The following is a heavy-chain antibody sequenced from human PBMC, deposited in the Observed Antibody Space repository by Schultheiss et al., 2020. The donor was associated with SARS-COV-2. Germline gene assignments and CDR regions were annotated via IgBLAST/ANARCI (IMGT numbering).Heavy chain of an antibody. J-gene: IGHJ5*02. CDR1: GGSISSGDYY. D-gene: IGHD4-11*01. Sequence: SETLSLTCTVSGGSISSGDYYWSWIRQPPGKGLEWIGEINHSGSTNYNPSLKSRVTISVDTSKNQFSLKLSSVTAADTAVYYCARGRMTTVTRGLNWFDPWGQGTLVTVSS. V-gene: IGHV4-39*07. CDR2: INHSGST. CDR3: ARGRMTTVTRGLNWFDP.